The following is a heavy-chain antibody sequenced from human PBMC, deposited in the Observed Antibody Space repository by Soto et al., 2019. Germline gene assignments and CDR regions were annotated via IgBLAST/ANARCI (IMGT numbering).Heavy chain of an antibody. J-gene: IGHJ6*02. V-gene: IGHV1-69*13. Sequence: SVKVSCKASGGTFSSYAISWVRQAPGQGLEWMGGIIPIFGTANCAQKFQGRVTITADESTSTAYMELSSLRSEDTAVYYCARGDYGGNFGFDYYYYGMDVWGQGTTVTVSS. CDR3: ARGDYGGNFGFDYYYYGMDV. CDR1: GGTFSSYA. CDR2: IIPIFGTA. D-gene: IGHD4-17*01.